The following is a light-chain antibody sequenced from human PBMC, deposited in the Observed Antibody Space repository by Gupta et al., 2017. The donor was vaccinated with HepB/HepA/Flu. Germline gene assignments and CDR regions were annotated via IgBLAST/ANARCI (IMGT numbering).Light chain of an antibody. Sequence: PPTVAAAPGQKVTIACSGSNSNIGNNEVSWYQQLPGTATKRLMYDTHKRPSTIPDRFSGSKSGTSATLGITGLQTGDEADYYCGTWDTSRGVFVFASGTRLAVL. J-gene: IGLJ1*01. CDR1: NSNIGNNE. CDR3: GTWDTSRGVFV. V-gene: IGLV1-51*01. CDR2: DTH.